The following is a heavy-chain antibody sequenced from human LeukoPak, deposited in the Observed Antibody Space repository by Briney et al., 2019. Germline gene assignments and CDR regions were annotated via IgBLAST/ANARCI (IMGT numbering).Heavy chain of an antibody. CDR3: AKERSSGWYYFDY. V-gene: IGHV3-30*02. D-gene: IGHD6-19*01. Sequence: PGGSLRLSCAASGFTFSSYGMHWVRQAPGKGLEWVAFIRYDGSNKCYADSVKGRFTISRDNSKNTLYLQMNSLRAEDTAVYYCAKERSSGWYYFDYWGQGTLVTVSS. J-gene: IGHJ4*02. CDR1: GFTFSSYG. CDR2: IRYDGSNK.